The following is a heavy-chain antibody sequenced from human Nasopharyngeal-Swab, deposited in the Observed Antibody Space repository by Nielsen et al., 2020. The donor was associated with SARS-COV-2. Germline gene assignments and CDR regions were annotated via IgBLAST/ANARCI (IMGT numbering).Heavy chain of an antibody. D-gene: IGHD2-2*01. CDR3: ARGGPGYCSSTSCYGNWFDP. J-gene: IGHJ5*02. V-gene: IGHV1-2*04. Sequence: WVRQAPGQGLEWMGWINPNSGGTNYAQKFQGWVTMTRDTSISTAYMELSGLRSDDTAVYYCARGGPGYCSSTSCYGNWFDPWGQGTLVTVSS. CDR2: INPNSGGT.